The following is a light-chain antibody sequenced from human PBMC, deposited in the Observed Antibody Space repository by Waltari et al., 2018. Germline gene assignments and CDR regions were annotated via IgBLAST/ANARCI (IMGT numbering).Light chain of an antibody. J-gene: IGKJ2*01. V-gene: IGKV1-5*03. CDR2: TAS. CDR1: QTISSW. Sequence: DIQMTQSPPTLSTSIGDRVTITCRASQTISSWLAWYQQKPGKAPKLLINTASSLESGVPSRFSGSGSGTEFTLTISSLQPDDFATYYCQQYDRLPVTFGQGTKLEIK. CDR3: QQYDRLPVT.